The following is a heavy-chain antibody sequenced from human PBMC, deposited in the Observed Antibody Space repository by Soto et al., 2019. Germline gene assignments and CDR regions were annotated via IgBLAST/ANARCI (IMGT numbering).Heavy chain of an antibody. CDR1: GFTFIDYY. V-gene: IGHV3-11*06. Sequence: PGRSLGLYCASSGFTFIDYYMRWMRQAPGKGLEWVSYISSSSSYKNYADSVEGRFTISRDNAKNSLYLQMNSLRAEDTAVYYCARTPDCTNGVCSAGFDYWGQGTPV. D-gene: IGHD2-8*01. CDR2: ISSSSSYK. J-gene: IGHJ4*02. CDR3: ARTPDCTNGVCSAGFDY.